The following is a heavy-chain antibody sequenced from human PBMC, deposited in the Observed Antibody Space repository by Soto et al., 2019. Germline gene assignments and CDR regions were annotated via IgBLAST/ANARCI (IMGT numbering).Heavy chain of an antibody. D-gene: IGHD4-17*01. CDR1: GYIFTNYD. CDR3: TRGIKYGDYSSWLDP. J-gene: IGHJ5*02. CDR2: INPNSGNT. Sequence: QVQLVQSGAEVKKPGASVKVSCKASGYIFTNYDINWVRQATGQGLEYLGWINPNSGNTGYVQKFQSRVTMTRNTSINTAYMELNSLRSEDTAVYYCTRGIKYGDYSSWLDPCGQGTLVTVSS. V-gene: IGHV1-8*01.